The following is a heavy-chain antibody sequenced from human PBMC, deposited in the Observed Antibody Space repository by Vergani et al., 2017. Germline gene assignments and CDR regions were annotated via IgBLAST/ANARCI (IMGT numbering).Heavy chain of an antibody. Sequence: EVQLVESGGGLVQPGGSLRLSCAASGFTFSSYWMSWVRQAPGKGLEWVANIKQDGSEKYYVDSVKGRFTISRDNAKNSLYLQMNSLRAEDTAVYYCARERYYDSSGYYYGTHMSWFDPWGQGTLVTVSS. CDR1: GFTFSSYW. J-gene: IGHJ5*02. CDR3: ARERYYDSSGYYYGTHMSWFDP. CDR2: IKQDGSEK. V-gene: IGHV3-7*03. D-gene: IGHD3-22*01.